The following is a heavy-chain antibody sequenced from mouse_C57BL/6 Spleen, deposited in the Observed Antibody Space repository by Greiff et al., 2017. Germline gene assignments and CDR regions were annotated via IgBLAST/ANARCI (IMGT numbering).Heavy chain of an antibody. CDR1: GFTIKNTY. CDR2: IDPANGNT. D-gene: IGHD2-4*01. V-gene: IGHV14-3*01. Sequence: EVQLQQSVAELVRPGASVKLSCTASGFTIKNTYMHWVKQRPEQGLEWIGRIDPANGNTKYAPKFQGKATITADTSSNTAYLQLSSLTSEDTAIYYGARLLLRLYFDVWGTGTTVTVSS. CDR3: ARLLLRLYFDV. J-gene: IGHJ1*03.